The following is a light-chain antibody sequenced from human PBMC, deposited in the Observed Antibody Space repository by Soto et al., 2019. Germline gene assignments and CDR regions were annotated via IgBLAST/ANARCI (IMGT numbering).Light chain of an antibody. CDR1: QSVSSSY. V-gene: IGKV3-20*01. J-gene: IGKJ5*01. Sequence: EIVLTQSACPLSLSPGERATPSWRASQSVSSSYLAWYQQKRGQAPRPLIYGASSRATGIPDRFSGSGYGTDFTLTISRLETEDFAVYYCQQYGSSSITFGQGTRLEIK. CDR2: GAS. CDR3: QQYGSSSIT.